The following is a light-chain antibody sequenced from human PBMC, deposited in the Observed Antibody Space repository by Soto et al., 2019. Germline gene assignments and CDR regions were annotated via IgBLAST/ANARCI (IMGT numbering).Light chain of an antibody. V-gene: IGLV2-14*01. CDR1: SSDVGGYNY. J-gene: IGLJ1*01. CDR2: GVT. CDR3: SSYAAARTYV. Sequence: QSALTQPASVSGSPGQSVTISCTGTSSDVGGYNYVSWYQQLPGEAPKLIIYGVTDRPSGVFHRFSGSKSGNTASLTVSGLQAEDEGDYYCSSYAAARTYVFGTGTQLTVL.